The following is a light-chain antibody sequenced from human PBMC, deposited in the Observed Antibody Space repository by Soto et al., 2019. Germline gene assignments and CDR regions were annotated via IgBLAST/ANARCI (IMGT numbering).Light chain of an antibody. CDR2: EVN. Sequence: QSALTQPASVSGSPGQSITISCTGTSSDVGGYNYVSWYQQHPGKAPKLMIYEVNNRPSGVSNRFSGSKSGNTASLTISGLQAEDEDDYYCSSYTSSSTLVVFGGGTKLTV. CDR1: SSDVGGYNY. J-gene: IGLJ2*01. CDR3: SSYTSSSTLVV. V-gene: IGLV2-14*01.